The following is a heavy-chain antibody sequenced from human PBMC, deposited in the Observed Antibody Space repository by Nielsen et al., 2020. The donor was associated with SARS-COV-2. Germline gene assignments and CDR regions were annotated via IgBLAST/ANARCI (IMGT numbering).Heavy chain of an antibody. V-gene: IGHV3-33*01. Sequence: WIRQPPGKGLEWVAVIWYDGSNKYYVDSVKGRFTISRDNSKSRLYLQMNSLRAEDTAVYYCARGVLPHAVVVVPAANWFDPWGQGTRVTVSS. CDR3: ARGVLPHAVVVVPAANWFDP. CDR2: IWYDGSNK. J-gene: IGHJ5*02. D-gene: IGHD2-2*01.